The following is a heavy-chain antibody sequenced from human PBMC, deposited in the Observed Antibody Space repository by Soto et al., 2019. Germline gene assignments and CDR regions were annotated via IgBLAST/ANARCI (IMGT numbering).Heavy chain of an antibody. D-gene: IGHD3-10*01. Sequence: GGSLRLACAASGFTFSDYSMNWVLQAPGRGLEWVSGLSGSGGNTYYADSVKGRFTISRDNSKNTLYLQMNSLRAEDTARYYCEKGYYSGSYNTFDHWGPGTLVTVSS. J-gene: IGHJ4*02. CDR3: EKGYYSGSYNTFDH. V-gene: IGHV3-23*01. CDR1: GFTFSDYS. CDR2: LSGSGGNT.